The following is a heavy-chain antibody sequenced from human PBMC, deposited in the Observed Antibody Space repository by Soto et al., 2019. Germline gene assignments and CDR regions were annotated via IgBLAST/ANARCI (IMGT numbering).Heavy chain of an antibody. CDR1: GGSFSGYY. D-gene: IGHD3-9*01. Sequence: LSLTCAVYGGSFSGYYWSWIRQPPGKGLEWIGEINHSGSTNYNPSLKSRVTISVDTSKNQFSLKLSSVTAADTAVYYCARVPRYFDSAYNWFDPWGQGTLVTVSS. V-gene: IGHV4-34*01. CDR3: ARVPRYFDSAYNWFDP. J-gene: IGHJ5*02. CDR2: INHSGST.